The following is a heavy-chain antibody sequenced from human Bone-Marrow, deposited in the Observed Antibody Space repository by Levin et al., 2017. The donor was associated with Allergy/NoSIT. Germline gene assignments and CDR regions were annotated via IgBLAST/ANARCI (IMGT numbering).Heavy chain of an antibody. Sequence: PGGSLRLSCAASGFTFDDYGMSWVRQAPGKGLEWVSGINWNGGSTGYADSVKGRFTISRDNAKNSLYLQMNSLRAEDTALYYCARDKSIAAAEGSAFDIWGQGTMVTVSS. J-gene: IGHJ3*02. CDR3: ARDKSIAAAEGSAFDI. D-gene: IGHD6-13*01. CDR2: INWNGGST. V-gene: IGHV3-20*04. CDR1: GFTFDDYG.